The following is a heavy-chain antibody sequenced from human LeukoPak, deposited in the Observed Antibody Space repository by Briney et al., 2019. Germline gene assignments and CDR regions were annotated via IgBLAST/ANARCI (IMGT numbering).Heavy chain of an antibody. D-gene: IGHD2-2*01. V-gene: IGHV4-61*02. Sequence: SSQTLSLTCTVSGGSISSGSYYWSWIRQPAGKGLEWIGRIYTSGSTNYNPSLKSRVTISVDTSKNQFSLKLSSVTAADTAVYYCARDIYCSSTSCYGRKDAFDIWGQGTMVTVSS. CDR1: GGSISSGSYY. J-gene: IGHJ3*02. CDR3: ARDIYCSSTSCYGRKDAFDI. CDR2: IYTSGST.